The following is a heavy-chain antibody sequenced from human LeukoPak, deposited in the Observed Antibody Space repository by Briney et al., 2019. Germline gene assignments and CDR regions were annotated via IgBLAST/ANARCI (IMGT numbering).Heavy chain of an antibody. CDR1: GFTFSSFG. D-gene: IGHD6-19*01. Sequence: GGSLRLSCAASGFTFSSFGIHWVRQAPGRGLEWVAVIWSDGINKYYGDSVKGRFTISRDNSKNTLYLRMNSLRAEDTAAYYCARDSLGTSSGWFDPWGQGTLVTVSS. V-gene: IGHV3-33*01. J-gene: IGHJ5*02. CDR3: ARDSLGTSSGWFDP. CDR2: IWSDGINK.